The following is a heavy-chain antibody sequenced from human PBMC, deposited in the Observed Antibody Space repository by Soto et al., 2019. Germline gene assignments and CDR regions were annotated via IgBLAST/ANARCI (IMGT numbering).Heavy chain of an antibody. CDR3: TTDHSALNDYGDYIEKYYYYGMDV. CDR1: GFTFSNAW. Sequence: GGSLRLSCAASGFTFSNAWMNWVRQAPGKGLEWVGRIKSKTDGGTTDYAAPVKGRFTISRDDSKNTLYLQMNSLKTEDTAVYYCTTDHSALNDYGDYIEKYYYYGMDVWGQGTTVTVSS. V-gene: IGHV3-15*07. D-gene: IGHD4-17*01. CDR2: IKSKTDGGTT. J-gene: IGHJ6*02.